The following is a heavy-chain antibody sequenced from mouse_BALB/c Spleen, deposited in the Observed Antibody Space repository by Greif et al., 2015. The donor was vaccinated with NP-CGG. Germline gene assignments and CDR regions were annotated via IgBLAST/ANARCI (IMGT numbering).Heavy chain of an antibody. J-gene: IGHJ3*01. CDR1: GYSFTGYF. CDR3: ARDYGSSPWFAY. CDR2: INPYNGDT. V-gene: IGHV1-20*02. D-gene: IGHD1-1*01. Sequence: VQLKESGPELVKPGASVKISCKASGYSFTGYFMNWVMQSHGKSLEWIGRINPYNGDTFYNQKFKGKATLTVDKSSSTAHMELRSLASEDSAVYYCARDYGSSPWFAYWGQGTLVTVSA.